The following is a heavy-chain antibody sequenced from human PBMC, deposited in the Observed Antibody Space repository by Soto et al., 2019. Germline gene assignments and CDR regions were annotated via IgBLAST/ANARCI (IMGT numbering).Heavy chain of an antibody. CDR2: IWYDGSNK. V-gene: IGHV3-33*01. J-gene: IGHJ6*02. CDR3: ARDGQGLAPYALDV. Sequence: QVQLVESGGGVAQPGRSLRLSCIVSGFTFSGHAMHWVRQAPGKGLEWVTQIWYDGSNKYYAESVKGRFTISRDNSKNTLYLQMNSLRVKDTAVYYCARDGQGLAPYALDVWGQGTSVTVSS. D-gene: IGHD6-19*01. CDR1: GFTFSGHA.